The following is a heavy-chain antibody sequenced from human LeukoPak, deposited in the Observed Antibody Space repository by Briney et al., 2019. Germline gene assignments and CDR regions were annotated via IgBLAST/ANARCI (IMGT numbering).Heavy chain of an antibody. D-gene: IGHD6-6*01. CDR3: ARDGDSSSSRIDY. J-gene: IGHJ4*02. CDR1: GGSISSGGYY. V-gene: IGHV4-31*03. Sequence: TSETLSLTCTVSGGSISSGGYYWSWIRQHPGKGLEWIGYIYYSGSTYYNPSLKSRVTISVDTSKNQFSLKLSSVTAADTAVYYCARDGDSSSSRIDYWGQGTLVTVSS. CDR2: IYYSGST.